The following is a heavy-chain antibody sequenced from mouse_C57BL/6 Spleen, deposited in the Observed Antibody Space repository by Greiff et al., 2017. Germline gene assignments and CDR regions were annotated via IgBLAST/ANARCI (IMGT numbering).Heavy chain of an antibody. CDR3: ARDYGSQAWFAY. CDR1: GYTFTSYW. CDR2: INPSSGYT. J-gene: IGHJ3*01. Sequence: QVQLKQSGAELAKPGASVKLSCKASGYTFTSYWMHWVKQRPGQGLEWLGYINPSSGYTKYTQKFKDKATLTADKSSSTAYMQLSSLTYEDSAVYYCARDYGSQAWFAYWGQGTLVTVSA. V-gene: IGHV1-7*01. D-gene: IGHD1-1*01.